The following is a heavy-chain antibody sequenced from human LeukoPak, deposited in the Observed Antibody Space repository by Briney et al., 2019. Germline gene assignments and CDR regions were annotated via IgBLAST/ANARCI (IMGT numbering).Heavy chain of an antibody. CDR1: RGSVSSGTYY. Sequence: KPSETLSLTCTVSRGSVSSGTYYWSWIRQPPGKGLEWIGYVSYSGSTNYNPSLKGRVTISLDTSKNQFSLKVNSVTAADTAVYYCARETTPNSFAPWGQGTLVTVSS. V-gene: IGHV4-61*01. D-gene: IGHD4-11*01. CDR3: ARETTPNSFAP. CDR2: VSYSGST. J-gene: IGHJ5*02.